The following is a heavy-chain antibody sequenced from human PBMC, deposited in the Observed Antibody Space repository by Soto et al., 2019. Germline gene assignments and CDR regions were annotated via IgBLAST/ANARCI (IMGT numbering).Heavy chain of an antibody. V-gene: IGHV4-30-2*01. CDR1: GDSLSSSRYF. CDR3: ATEGDSAAGDV. D-gene: IGHD3-22*01. J-gene: IGHJ6*02. CDR2: IYHSGTT. Sequence: SETLSLTCTVFGDSLSSSRYFWGWIRQPPGKGLEWVGYIYHSGTTYYNMSLKSRVTISVDRSKNQFSLKLSSVTAADTAVYYCATEGDSAAGDVWGQGTTVTVSS.